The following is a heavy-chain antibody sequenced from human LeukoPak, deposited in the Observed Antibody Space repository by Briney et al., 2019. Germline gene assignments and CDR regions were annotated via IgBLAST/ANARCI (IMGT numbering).Heavy chain of an antibody. V-gene: IGHV4-4*02. Sequence: PSETLSLTCAVSGGSISSSNWWSWVRQPPGKGLEWIGEIYHSGTTNYNPSLKSRVTISVDKSKNQFSLKLSSVTAADTAVYYCARVLSSADYYDSSGYYYVPTYFDYWGQGTLVTVSS. CDR2: IYHSGTT. D-gene: IGHD3-22*01. J-gene: IGHJ4*02. CDR3: ARVLSSADYYDSSGYYYVPTYFDY. CDR1: GGSISSSNW.